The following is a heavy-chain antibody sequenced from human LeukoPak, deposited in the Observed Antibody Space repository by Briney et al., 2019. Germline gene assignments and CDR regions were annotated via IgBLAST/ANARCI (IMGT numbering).Heavy chain of an antibody. CDR3: AKNMGMGPQKSYYFDF. CDR2: ITCSGATT. J-gene: IGHJ4*02. CDR1: GFTFSSYA. D-gene: IGHD6-13*01. V-gene: IGHV3-23*01. Sequence: PGGSLRLSCAASGFTFSSYAMSWVRQAPGKGLEWVSDITCSGATTNYADSVKGRFTISRDNSKNTLYLQMNSLRAEDTAVYYFAKNMGMGPQKSYYFDFWARGTRVTV.